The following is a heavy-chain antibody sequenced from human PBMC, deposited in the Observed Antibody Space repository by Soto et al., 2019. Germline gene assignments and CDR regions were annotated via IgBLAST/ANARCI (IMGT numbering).Heavy chain of an antibody. J-gene: IGHJ3*02. CDR2: IYYSGST. V-gene: IGHV4-59*08. D-gene: IGHD1-26*01. CDR1: GGSISSYY. Sequence: SETLSLTCTVSGGSISSYYWSWIRQPPGKGLEWIGYIYYSGSTNYNPSLKSRVTISVDTSKNQFSLKLSSVTAADTAVYYCARKTGKKVGSDIWGQGDNGHRLL. CDR3: ARKTGKKVGSDI.